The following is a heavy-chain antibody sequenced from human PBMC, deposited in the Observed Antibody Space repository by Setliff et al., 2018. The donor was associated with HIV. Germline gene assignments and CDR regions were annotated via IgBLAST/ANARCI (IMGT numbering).Heavy chain of an antibody. Sequence: SETLSLTCAVYGGSFSGYYWSWIRQSPGKGLEWIGEINHSGSTNYNPSLKSRVTILGDTSKNQFSLKLSSVTAADTAVYYCARVSRGGSSPGWFDPWGQGTRVTVSS. CDR3: ARVSRGGSSPGWFDP. V-gene: IGHV4-34*01. CDR2: INHSGST. CDR1: GGSFSGYY. D-gene: IGHD6-6*01. J-gene: IGHJ5*02.